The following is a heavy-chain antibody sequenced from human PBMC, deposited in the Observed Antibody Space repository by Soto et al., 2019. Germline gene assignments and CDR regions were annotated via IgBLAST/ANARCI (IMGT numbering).Heavy chain of an antibody. V-gene: IGHV6-1*01. J-gene: IGHJ6*02. D-gene: IGHD1-1*01. CDR3: ARDPYAVQLESVYCYYGMDV. CDR2: TYYRSKWYN. CDR1: GDSVSSNSAA. Sequence: PSQTLSLTCAISGDSVSSNSAAWNWIRQSPSRGLDWLGRTYYRSKWYNDYAVSVKSRITINPDTSKNQFSLQLNSVTPEDTAVYCWARDPYAVQLESVYCYYGMDVWGQGTTVTVSS.